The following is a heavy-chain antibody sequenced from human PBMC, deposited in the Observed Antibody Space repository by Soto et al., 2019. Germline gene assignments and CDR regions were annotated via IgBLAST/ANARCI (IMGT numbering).Heavy chain of an antibody. J-gene: IGHJ5*02. CDR3: AAWGGTTATTEREDWFDP. CDR2: IYHSGST. D-gene: IGHD4-17*01. CDR1: GGSISSGGYS. V-gene: IGHV4-30-2*01. Sequence: SETLSLTCAVSGGSISSGGYSWSWIRQPPGKGLEWIGYIYHSGSTYYNPSLKSRVTISVDRSKNQFSLKLSSVTAADTAVYYCAAWGGTTATTEREDWFDPWGQGTLVTVS.